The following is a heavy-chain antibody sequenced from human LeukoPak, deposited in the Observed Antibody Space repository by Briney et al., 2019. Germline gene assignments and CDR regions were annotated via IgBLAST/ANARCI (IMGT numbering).Heavy chain of an antibody. CDR3: ASGPRRPTFDY. CDR1: GGSFSGYY. CDR2: TNHSGST. J-gene: IGHJ4*02. Sequence: SETLSLTCAVYGGSFSGYYWSWIRQPPGKGLEWIGETNHSGSTNYNPSLKSRVTISVDTSKNQFSLKLSSVTAADTAVYYCASGPRRPTFDYWGQGTLVTVSS. V-gene: IGHV4-34*01.